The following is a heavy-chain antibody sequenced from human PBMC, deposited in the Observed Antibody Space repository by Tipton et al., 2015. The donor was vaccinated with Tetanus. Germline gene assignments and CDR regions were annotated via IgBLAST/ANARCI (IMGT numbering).Heavy chain of an antibody. Sequence: SLRLSCAASGFIFSSYGIHWVRQAPGKGLEWVAVSWYDGTDTYYADSVKGRFTLSRDNSKNTLYLLMNSLRVEDTAVYYCAREADCSGGSCFSGDFDDWGQGTQVTVSS. CDR1: GFIFSSYG. J-gene: IGHJ4*02. V-gene: IGHV3-33*01. CDR3: AREADCSGGSCFSGDFDD. CDR2: SWYDGTDT. D-gene: IGHD2-15*01.